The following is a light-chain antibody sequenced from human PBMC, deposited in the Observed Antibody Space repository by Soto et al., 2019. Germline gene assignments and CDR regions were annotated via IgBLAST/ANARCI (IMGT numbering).Light chain of an antibody. CDR3: QQYNGYSRT. CDR1: QSVSVW. V-gene: IGKV1-5*03. CDR2: MAS. Sequence: DIQMTQSPSTLSASVGDRVTITCRASQSVSVWLAWYQQKPGKAPNLLIYMASRLESGVPSRFSGSGSGTEFTLTISSLQPDDFATYYCQQYNGYSRTFGQGTKVDI. J-gene: IGKJ1*01.